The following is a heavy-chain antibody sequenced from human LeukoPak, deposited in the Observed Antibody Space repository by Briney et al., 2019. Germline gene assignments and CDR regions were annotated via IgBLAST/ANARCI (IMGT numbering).Heavy chain of an antibody. CDR1: GFTFSSYG. V-gene: IGHV3-30*02. CDR3: AKGLGYYSDY. Sequence: GGSLRLSCAASGFTFSSYGMHWVRQAPGTGPEWVAFIQFDGNGEYYADSVKGRFTISRDNSKNTLFLQMHSLRPEDTALYYCAKGLGYYSDYWGQGTLVTVSS. D-gene: IGHD1-26*01. CDR2: IQFDGNGE. J-gene: IGHJ4*02.